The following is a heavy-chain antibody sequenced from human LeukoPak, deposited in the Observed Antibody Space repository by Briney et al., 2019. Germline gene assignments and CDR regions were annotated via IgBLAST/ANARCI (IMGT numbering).Heavy chain of an antibody. J-gene: IGHJ4*02. CDR1: GFTVSSYA. V-gene: IGHV3-23*01. CDR2: ISDNGAST. CDR3: AKSGVVTTYSEY. D-gene: IGHD2/OR15-2a*01. Sequence: GGSLRLSCAVSGFTVSSYAMNWVRQAPGKGLERVSGISDNGASTYYADSVKGRFTISKDNSKNTLSLQMNSLRADDTAVYYCAKSGVVTTYSEYWGQGVLVTVSS.